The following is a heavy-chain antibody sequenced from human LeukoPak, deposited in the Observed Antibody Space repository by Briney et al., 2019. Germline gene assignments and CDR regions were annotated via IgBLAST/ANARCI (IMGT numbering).Heavy chain of an antibody. J-gene: IGHJ5*02. V-gene: IGHV4-39*01. CDR3: ARLRLQSWFDP. CDR2: IYYSGST. D-gene: IGHD4-11*01. CDR1: GGSISSSSYY. Sequence: SETLSLTCTVSGGSISSSSYYWGWIRQPPGKGLEWTGSIYYSGSTYYNPSLKSRVTISVDTSKNQFSLKLSSVTAADTAVYYCARLRLQSWFDPWGQGTLVTVSS.